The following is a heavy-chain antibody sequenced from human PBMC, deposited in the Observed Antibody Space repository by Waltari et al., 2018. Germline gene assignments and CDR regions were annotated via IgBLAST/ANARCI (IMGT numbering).Heavy chain of an antibody. CDR3: ATLYYYDNRGFDY. CDR1: GFTFSDAW. Sequence: EVQLVESGGGLVKPGGSLSFSCAASGFTFSDAWMSWVRQAPGKGLEWAGRIKRKTDGGTTDYAAPVKGRFIISRDDSKNTLYLQMNSLKTEDTAVYYCATLYYYDNRGFDYWGQGTLVTVSS. J-gene: IGHJ4*02. CDR2: IKRKTDGGTT. D-gene: IGHD3-22*01. V-gene: IGHV3-15*01.